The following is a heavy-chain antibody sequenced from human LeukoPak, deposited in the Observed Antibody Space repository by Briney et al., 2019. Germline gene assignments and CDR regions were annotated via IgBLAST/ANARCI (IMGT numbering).Heavy chain of an antibody. Sequence: SVKVSCKASGGTFSSYAISWVRQAPGQPLEWMGGIIAIFGTANYAQKFQGRVTITADKSTSTAYIELSSLRSEDTAVYYCARGGCSGGSCYPYYYYYMDVWGKGTTVTVSS. V-gene: IGHV1-69*06. CDR3: ARGGCSGGSCYPYYYYYMDV. CDR1: GGTFSSYA. CDR2: IIAIFGTA. D-gene: IGHD2-15*01. J-gene: IGHJ6*03.